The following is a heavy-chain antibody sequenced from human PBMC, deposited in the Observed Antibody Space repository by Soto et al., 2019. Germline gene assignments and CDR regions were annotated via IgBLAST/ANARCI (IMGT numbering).Heavy chain of an antibody. Sequence: QVQLVESGGGVVQPGRSLRLSCAASGFTFRSYAMHWVRQAPGKGRERVAGISYDGSNKFYRDSVKGRFTISRDNSKNPLYLQINSLRYEDTAVYYCARGDREDIAVVVGAGPGESGVDVWGQGTTVTVSS. CDR2: ISYDGSNK. J-gene: IGHJ6*02. CDR1: GFTFRSYA. V-gene: IGHV3-30-3*01. D-gene: IGHD2-15*01. CDR3: ARGDREDIAVVVGAGPGESGVDV.